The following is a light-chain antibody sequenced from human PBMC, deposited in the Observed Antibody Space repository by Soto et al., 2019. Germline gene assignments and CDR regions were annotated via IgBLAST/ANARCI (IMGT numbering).Light chain of an antibody. CDR2: SNN. CDR3: AAWDDSLNAVV. V-gene: IGLV1-44*01. CDR1: SSNIGRNT. Sequence: QSVLTQPPSASGTPGQRVTISCSGSSSNIGRNTVNWYQQLPGTAPKVLIYSNNQRPSGVPDRLSGSKSGTPASLAISGLQSEDEADYYCAAWDDSLNAVVFGGGTKVTVL. J-gene: IGLJ2*01.